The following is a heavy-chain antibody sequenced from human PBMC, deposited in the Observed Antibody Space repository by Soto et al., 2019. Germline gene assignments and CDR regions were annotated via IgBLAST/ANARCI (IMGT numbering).Heavy chain of an antibody. V-gene: IGHV1-18*01. CDR2: ISAYNGNT. CDR1: GYTFTSYG. CDR3: ARFAQNYDFWSCYSIIGPLYGMDV. J-gene: IGHJ6*02. D-gene: IGHD3-3*01. Sequence: QVQLVQSGAEVKKPGASVKVSCKASGYTFTSYGISWVRQAPGQGLEWMGWISAYNGNTNYAQKLQGRVTMTTDTSTSTAYMELRSLRSDDTAVYYCARFAQNYDFWSCYSIIGPLYGMDVWGQGTTVTVSS.